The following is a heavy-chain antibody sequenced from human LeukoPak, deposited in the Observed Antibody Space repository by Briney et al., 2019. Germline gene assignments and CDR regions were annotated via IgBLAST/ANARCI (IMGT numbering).Heavy chain of an antibody. CDR1: GFTFSSHA. J-gene: IGHJ4*02. Sequence: GGSLRLSCAASGFTFSSHAMSWVRQGPGKGLEWVAVSSGSGGSTYYADSVKGRFTISRDNSQNTLFLQMNSLRAEDTAIYYCAKSPIVVIRMAPPFDYWGQGILVTVSS. CDR2: SSGSGGST. CDR3: AKSPIVVIRMAPPFDY. D-gene: IGHD3-22*01. V-gene: IGHV3-23*01.